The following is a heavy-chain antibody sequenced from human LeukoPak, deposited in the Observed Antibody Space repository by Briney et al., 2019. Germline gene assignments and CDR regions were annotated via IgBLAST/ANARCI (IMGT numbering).Heavy chain of an antibody. CDR3: ARDAGHQLSRRNYYAMDV. J-gene: IGHJ6*02. Sequence: PSETLSLTCTVSGGSISSSSYYWGWIRQPPGKGLEWIGNIYYSGSTYYNPSLKSRVTISVDTSKNQFSLKLSPVTAADTAVYYCARDAGHQLSRRNYYAMDVWGQGTTVTVSS. CDR1: GGSISSSSYY. D-gene: IGHD1-1*01. CDR2: IYYSGST. V-gene: IGHV4-39*07.